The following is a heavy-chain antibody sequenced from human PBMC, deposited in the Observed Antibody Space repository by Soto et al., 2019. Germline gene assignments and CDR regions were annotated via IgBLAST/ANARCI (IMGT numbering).Heavy chain of an antibody. Sequence: EVQLLESGGGLVQPGGSLRLSCAASGFTFSSYAMSWVRQAPGKGLEWVSAISGSGGSTYYADSVKGRFTISRDNSKNTLYLQMNSLRAENTAVYYCAKGKIAIRYFDLWGRGTLVTVSS. J-gene: IGHJ2*01. CDR3: AKGKIAIRYFDL. CDR1: GFTFSSYA. D-gene: IGHD3-9*01. CDR2: ISGSGGST. V-gene: IGHV3-23*01.